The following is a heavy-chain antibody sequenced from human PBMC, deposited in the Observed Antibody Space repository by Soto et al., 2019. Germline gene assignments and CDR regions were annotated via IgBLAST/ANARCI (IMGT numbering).Heavy chain of an antibody. Sequence: GGSLRLSCAASGFTFSSYSMNWVRQAPGKGLEWVSSISSSSSYIYYADSVKGRFTISRDNAKNSLYLQMNSLRAEDTAVYYCARELSSGYYPTPNWFDPWGQGTLVTVSS. J-gene: IGHJ5*02. CDR2: ISSSSSYI. D-gene: IGHD3-22*01. CDR3: ARELSSGYYPTPNWFDP. CDR1: GFTFSSYS. V-gene: IGHV3-21*01.